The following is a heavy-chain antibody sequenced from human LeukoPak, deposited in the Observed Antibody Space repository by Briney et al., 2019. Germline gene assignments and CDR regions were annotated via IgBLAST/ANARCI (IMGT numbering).Heavy chain of an antibody. CDR3: ARDSRVYYDSSSRWFDP. J-gene: IGHJ5*02. CDR2: ISSSSSYI. V-gene: IGHV3-21*01. CDR1: GFTFSSYS. D-gene: IGHD3-22*01. Sequence: GGSLRLSCAASGFTFSSYSMNWVRQAPGKGLEWVSSISSSSSYIYYADSVKGRFTISRDNAKNSLYLQMNSLRAEDTAVYYCARDSRVYYDSSSRWFDPWGQGTLVTVSS.